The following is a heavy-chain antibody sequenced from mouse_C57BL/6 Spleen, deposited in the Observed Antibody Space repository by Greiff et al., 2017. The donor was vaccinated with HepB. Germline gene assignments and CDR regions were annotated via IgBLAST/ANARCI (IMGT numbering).Heavy chain of an antibody. CDR2: IYPGDGDT. Sequence: QVQLQQSGPELVKPGASVKISCKASGYAFSSSWMNWVKQRPGKGLEWIGRIYPGDGDTNYNGKVKGKATLTADKSSRPAYMQLSSLTSEDSAVYFCARWNYYGSSYAMDYWGQGTSVTVSS. V-gene: IGHV1-82*01. CDR1: GYAFSSSW. CDR3: ARWNYYGSSYAMDY. J-gene: IGHJ4*01. D-gene: IGHD1-1*01.